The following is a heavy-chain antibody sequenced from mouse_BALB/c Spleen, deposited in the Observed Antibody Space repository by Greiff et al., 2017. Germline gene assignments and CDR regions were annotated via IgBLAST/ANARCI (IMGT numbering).Heavy chain of an antibody. J-gene: IGHJ2*01. V-gene: IGHV3-2*02. CDR2: ISYSGST. Sequence: EVQGVESGPGLVKPSQSLSLTCTVTGYSITSDYAWNWIRQFPGNKLEWMGYISYSGSTSYNPSLKSRISITRDTSKNQFFLQLNSVTTEDTATYYCAHSLYYFDYWGQGTTLTVSS. CDR1: GYSITSDYA. CDR3: AHSLYYFDY.